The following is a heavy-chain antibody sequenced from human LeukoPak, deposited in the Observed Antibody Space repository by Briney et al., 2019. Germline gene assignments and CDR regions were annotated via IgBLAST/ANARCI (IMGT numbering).Heavy chain of an antibody. CDR1: GFTFSSYW. Sequence: GGSLRLSCAASGFTFSSYWMHWVRHTPGKGLVWVSRINGDGSSTVSADSVKGRFTISRDNAMTTLYLQMNSLRAEDTAVYYCARDLRSPSDTNIAIDYWGQGTLVTVSS. CDR3: ARDLRSPSDTNIAIDY. J-gene: IGHJ4*02. V-gene: IGHV3-74*01. CDR2: INGDGSST.